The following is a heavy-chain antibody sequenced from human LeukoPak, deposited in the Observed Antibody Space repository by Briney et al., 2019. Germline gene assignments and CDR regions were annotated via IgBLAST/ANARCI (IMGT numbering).Heavy chain of an antibody. Sequence: PGGSLRLSCAASGFSFSSYAMSWVRQAPGKGLEWVSGISGSGGATYYADSVKGRFTVSRDNSKNTLYLQMNSLRAEDTAVYYCAKGGDSGYYYPYYWGQGTLVTVSS. D-gene: IGHD3-22*01. CDR2: ISGSGGAT. V-gene: IGHV3-23*01. CDR1: GFSFSSYA. J-gene: IGHJ4*02. CDR3: AKGGDSGYYYPYY.